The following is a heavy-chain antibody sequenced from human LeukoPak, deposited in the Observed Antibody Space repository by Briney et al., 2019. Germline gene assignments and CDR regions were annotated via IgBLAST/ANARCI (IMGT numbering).Heavy chain of an antibody. J-gene: IGHJ4*02. V-gene: IGHV3-30*02. CDR1: GFTFSSHG. D-gene: IGHD6-19*01. CDR2: IRYDGSNK. Sequence: PGGSLRLSCAASGFTFSSHGMHWVRQAPGKGLEWVAFIRYDGSNKYYADSVKGRFTISRDNSKNTLYLQMNSLRAEDTAVYYCAKCGSSGWSIDYWGQGTLVTVSS. CDR3: AKCGSSGWSIDY.